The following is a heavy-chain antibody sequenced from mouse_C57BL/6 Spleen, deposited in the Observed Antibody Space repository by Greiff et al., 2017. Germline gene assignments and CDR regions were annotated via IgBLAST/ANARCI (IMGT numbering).Heavy chain of an antibody. D-gene: IGHD2-5*01. CDR1: GFTFSSYG. Sequence: EVKLMESGGDLVKPGGSLKLSCAASGFTFSSYGMSWVRQTPDKRLEWVATISSGGSYTYYPDSVKGRFTISRDNAKNTLYLQMSSLKSEDTAMYYCARHPYSNYGAYAMDYWGQGTSVTVSS. CDR3: ARHPYSNYGAYAMDY. CDR2: ISSGGSYT. J-gene: IGHJ4*01. V-gene: IGHV5-6*01.